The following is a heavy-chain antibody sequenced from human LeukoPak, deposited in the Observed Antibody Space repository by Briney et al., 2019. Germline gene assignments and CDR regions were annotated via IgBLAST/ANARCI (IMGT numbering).Heavy chain of an antibody. D-gene: IGHD6-13*01. J-gene: IGHJ4*02. V-gene: IGHV3-11*04. CDR2: ISSGGRSI. Sequence: GGSLGLSCAASGFTFSDFYMSWIRQAPGKGLEWIAIISSGGRSIFYAESVRGRFTISRDNAKKSLSLQMHSLSADDTAIYYCARATSRLTATRFDLWGQGTLVTVSS. CDR1: GFTFSDFY. CDR3: ARATSRLTATRFDL.